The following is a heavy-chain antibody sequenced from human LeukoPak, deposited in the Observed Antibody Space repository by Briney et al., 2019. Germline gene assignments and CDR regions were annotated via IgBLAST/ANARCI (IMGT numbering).Heavy chain of an antibody. Sequence: GGSLRLSCAASGFTFVSYAMSWVRQAPGKGLEWVSGISGTGANTYYAEFLKGRFSISRDNSRNTLYLQVNTLRAEDTAVYYCVRDAYRFGGSCPDLDYWGQGTLVTVSS. J-gene: IGHJ4*02. D-gene: IGHD3-10*01. CDR1: GFTFVSYA. CDR3: VRDAYRFGGSCPDLDY. V-gene: IGHV3-23*01. CDR2: ISGTGANT.